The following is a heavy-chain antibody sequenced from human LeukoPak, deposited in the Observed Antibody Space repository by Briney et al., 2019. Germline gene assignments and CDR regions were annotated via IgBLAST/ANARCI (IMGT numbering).Heavy chain of an antibody. CDR3: AREHLVGATRDDAFDI. Sequence: GASVKVSCKASGYTFTGYYMHWVRQAPGQGLEWMGRINPNSGGTNYAQKFQGRVTMTRDTSISTAYMELSRLRSDDTAVYYCAREHLVGATRDDAFDIWGQGTMVTVSS. CDR2: INPNSGGT. D-gene: IGHD1-26*01. CDR1: GYTFTGYY. V-gene: IGHV1-2*06. J-gene: IGHJ3*02.